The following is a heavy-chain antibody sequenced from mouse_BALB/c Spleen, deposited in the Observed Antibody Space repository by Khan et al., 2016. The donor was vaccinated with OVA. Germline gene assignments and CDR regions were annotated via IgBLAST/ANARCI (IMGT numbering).Heavy chain of an antibody. D-gene: IGHD1-1*01. Sequence: VQLQESGPELKKPGETVKISCKASGYTFTNFGMNWVKQAPGKALKWMGWINTSTGKPTYADDFKGRVALSAETSANTAYLQINNLKNEAMATYSCAEGLVYYGSWFAYWGQGTPVTVSA. V-gene: IGHV9-1*02. CDR2: INTSTGKP. CDR1: GYTFTNFG. J-gene: IGHJ3*01. CDR3: AEGLVYYGSWFAY.